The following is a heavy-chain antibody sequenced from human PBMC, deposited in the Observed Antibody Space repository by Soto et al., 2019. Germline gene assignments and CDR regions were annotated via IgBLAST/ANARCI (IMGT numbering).Heavy chain of an antibody. Sequence: SLKISCKGSGYSFTSYWIGWVRQMPGKGLEWMGIIYPGDSDTRYSPSFQGQVTISADKSISTAYLQWSSLKASDTAMYYCARLAYCGGDCYSYFDYWGQGTLVTVSS. D-gene: IGHD2-21*02. V-gene: IGHV5-51*01. CDR3: ARLAYCGGDCYSYFDY. CDR1: GYSFTSYW. CDR2: IYPGDSDT. J-gene: IGHJ4*02.